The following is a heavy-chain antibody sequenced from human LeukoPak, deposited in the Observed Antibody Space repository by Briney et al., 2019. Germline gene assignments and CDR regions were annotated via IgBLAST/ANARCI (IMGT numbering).Heavy chain of an antibody. V-gene: IGHV4-34*01. Sequence: SETLSLTCAVYGGSFSGYYWSWIRQPPGKGLEWIGEINHSGSTNYNPSLKSRVTISVDTSKNRFSLKLSSVTAADTAVYYCAGLLPVYYYVDVWGKGTTVTVSS. CDR2: INHSGST. CDR1: GGSFSGYY. J-gene: IGHJ6*03. CDR3: AGLLPVYYYVDV.